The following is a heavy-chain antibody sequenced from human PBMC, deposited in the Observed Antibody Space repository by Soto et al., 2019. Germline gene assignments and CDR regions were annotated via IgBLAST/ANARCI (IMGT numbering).Heavy chain of an antibody. V-gene: IGHV1-3*01. CDR1: GYTFISYA. Sequence: GASVKVSCKACGYTFISYAMHWVRQAPGQRLEWMGWINAGNGNTKYSQKFQGRVTITRDTSASTAYMELSSLRSDDTAVYYCARVGLGGSSETFDYWGQGTLVTVSS. D-gene: IGHD1-26*01. CDR2: INAGNGNT. CDR3: ARVGLGGSSETFDY. J-gene: IGHJ4*02.